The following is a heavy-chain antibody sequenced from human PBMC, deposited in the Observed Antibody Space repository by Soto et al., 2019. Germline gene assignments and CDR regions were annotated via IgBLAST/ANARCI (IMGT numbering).Heavy chain of an antibody. CDR3: ASGGYTYGFSAMDV. Sequence: QVQLVQSGAEVKKPGASVKISCKASGYTFSSSYIHWVRQAPGQGLEWMGLINPSGFSTDYAQTFHGRVTVTRDTSTSTVYMELSSLRSEDTAVYYCASGGYTYGFSAMDVWGPGTTVAVSS. D-gene: IGHD5-18*01. CDR2: INPSGFST. V-gene: IGHV1-46*01. J-gene: IGHJ6*02. CDR1: GYTFSSSY.